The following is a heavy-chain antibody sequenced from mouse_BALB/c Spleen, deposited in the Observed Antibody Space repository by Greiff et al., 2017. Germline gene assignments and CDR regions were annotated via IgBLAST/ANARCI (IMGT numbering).Heavy chain of an antibody. CDR2: IWAGGST. V-gene: IGHV2-9*02. J-gene: IGHJ3*01. CDR3: ARETARAPFAY. Sequence: QVQLKESGPGLVAPSQSLSITCTVSGFSLTSYGVHWVRQPPGKGLEWLGVIWAGGSTNYNSALMSRLSISKDNSKSQVFLKMNSLQTDDTAMYYCARETARAPFAYWGQGTLVTVSA. CDR1: GFSLTSYG. D-gene: IGHD3-2*01.